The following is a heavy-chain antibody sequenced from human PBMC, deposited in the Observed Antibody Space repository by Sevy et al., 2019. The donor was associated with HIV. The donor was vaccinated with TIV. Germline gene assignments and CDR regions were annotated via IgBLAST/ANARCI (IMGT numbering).Heavy chain of an antibody. J-gene: IGHJ4*02. CDR2: IRYDGSNK. CDR1: GFTFSSYG. Sequence: GGSLRLSCAASGFTFSSYGMHWVRQAPGKGLEWVAFIRYDGSNKYYADSVKGRFTISGDNSKNTLYLQMNGLRAEDTAVYYCAKDSPGIAAAVDYFDYWGQGTLVTVSS. V-gene: IGHV3-30*02. D-gene: IGHD6-13*01. CDR3: AKDSPGIAAAVDYFDY.